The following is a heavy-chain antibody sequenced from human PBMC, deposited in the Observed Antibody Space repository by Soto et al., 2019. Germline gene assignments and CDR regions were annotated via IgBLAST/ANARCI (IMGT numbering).Heavy chain of an antibody. V-gene: IGHV3-23*01. CDR1: GFTPTTTP. Sequence: GSLRLSCAGSGFTPTTTPLSWVRQPPGKGLEWVATVSGAASHTYYVDSVRGRFFISRDNSKNTVTLQMNNLTVDDTAVYYCATSFRYFDNWGQGTRVTVSS. J-gene: IGHJ4*02. D-gene: IGHD3-9*01. CDR3: ATSFRYFDN. CDR2: VSGAASHT.